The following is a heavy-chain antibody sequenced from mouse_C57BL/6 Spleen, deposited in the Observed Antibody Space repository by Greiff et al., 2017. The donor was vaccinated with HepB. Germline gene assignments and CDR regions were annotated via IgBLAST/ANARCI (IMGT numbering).Heavy chain of an antibody. CDR2: IYPRDGST. J-gene: IGHJ1*03. CDR1: GYTFTDHT. D-gene: IGHD1-1*01. V-gene: IGHV1-78*01. CDR3: ARSGNYYGSSPGV. Sequence: VKLVESDAELVKPGASVKISCKVSGYTFTDHTIHWMKQRPEQGLEWIGYIYPRDGSTKYNEKFKGKATLTADKSSSTAYMQLNSLTSEDSAVYFCARSGNYYGSSPGVWGTGTTVTVSS.